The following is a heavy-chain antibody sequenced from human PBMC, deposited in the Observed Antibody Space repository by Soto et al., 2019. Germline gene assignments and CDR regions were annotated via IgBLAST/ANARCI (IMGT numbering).Heavy chain of an antibody. D-gene: IGHD3-3*02. CDR3: ARGAFHNCDVDY. J-gene: IGHJ4*02. CDR1: GFTFSTYW. Sequence: EVQLVESGGDSVQPVGSLRLACAASGFTFSTYWMHWGRQTPGEGLVWVSRSKGDGSTTSSADSVDGRFTISRDNANNTVNLHMSRLRAVYPAVYYYARGAFHNCDVDYCGQGARVTVSS. CDR2: SKGDGSTT. V-gene: IGHV3-74*01.